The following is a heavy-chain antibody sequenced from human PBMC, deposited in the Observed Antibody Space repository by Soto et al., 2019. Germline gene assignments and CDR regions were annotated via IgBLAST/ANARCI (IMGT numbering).Heavy chain of an antibody. CDR2: IGTAGDT. Sequence: PGGSLRLSCAASGFTLNSYDMHWVRQATGKGLEWVSAIGTAGDTYYPGSVKGRFTISRENAKNSLYLQMNSLRAGDTAVYYCARARDHYYYYGMDVWGQGTTVTVSS. V-gene: IGHV3-13*01. J-gene: IGHJ6*02. CDR1: GFTLNSYD. CDR3: ARARDHYYYYGMDV.